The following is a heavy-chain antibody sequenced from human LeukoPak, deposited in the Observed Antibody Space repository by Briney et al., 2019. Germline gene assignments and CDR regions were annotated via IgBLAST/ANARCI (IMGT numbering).Heavy chain of an antibody. CDR3: ARALSYSPDFDY. CDR2: INPVDGTT. V-gene: IGHV1-46*04. D-gene: IGHD2-21*01. J-gene: IGHJ4*02. Sequence: GASVKVSCSASGHNFRSHYIHWVRQAPGQGLEWMGIINPVDGTTNYAQQLRGRVTVTRDTSTSTVFMELSSLRSEDTAVYYCARALSYSPDFDYWGQGALVTVSS. CDR1: GHNFRSHY.